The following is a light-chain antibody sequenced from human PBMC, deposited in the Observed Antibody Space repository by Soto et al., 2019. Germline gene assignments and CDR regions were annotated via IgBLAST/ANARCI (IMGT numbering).Light chain of an antibody. J-gene: IGKJ5*01. CDR3: QKRSNWPVN. CDR1: QSVSGN. CDR2: GAS. Sequence: EIVMTQSPATLSLSPGERATLSFSASQSVSGNLAWYQQKPGQAPRLLIYGASNRATGIPDRFSGSGSGTDFTLTISSLEPEDFAVYYCQKRSNWPVNFGQGTRLEIK. V-gene: IGKV3-11*01.